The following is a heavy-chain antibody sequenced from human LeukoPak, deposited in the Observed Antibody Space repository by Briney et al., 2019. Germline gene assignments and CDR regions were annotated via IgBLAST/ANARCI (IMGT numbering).Heavy chain of an antibody. CDR1: GFTFDDYT. CDR3: AKDIGLYPYTVTTGPSFDY. CDR2: ISWDGGST. J-gene: IGHJ4*02. Sequence: GGSLRLSCAASGFTFDDYTMHWVRQAPEKGLEWVSLISWDGGSTYFADSVKGRFTISRDNSKNSLYLQMNSLRTEDTALYYCAKDIGLYPYTVTTGPSFDYWGQGTLVTASS. V-gene: IGHV3-43*01. D-gene: IGHD4-17*01.